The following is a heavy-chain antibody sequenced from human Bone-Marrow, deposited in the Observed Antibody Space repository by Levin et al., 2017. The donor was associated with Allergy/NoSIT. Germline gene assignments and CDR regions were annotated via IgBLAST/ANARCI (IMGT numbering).Heavy chain of an antibody. CDR2: INHSGST. J-gene: IGHJ4*02. CDR1: GGSFSGYY. D-gene: IGHD3-16*02. Sequence: PSETLSLTCAVYGGSFSGYYWSWIRQPPGKGLEWIGEINHSGSTNYNPSLKSRVTISVDTSKNQFSLKLSSVTAADTAVYYCARVRYYDYVWGSYRWYYFDYWGQGTLVTVSS. V-gene: IGHV4-34*01. CDR3: ARVRYYDYVWGSYRWYYFDY.